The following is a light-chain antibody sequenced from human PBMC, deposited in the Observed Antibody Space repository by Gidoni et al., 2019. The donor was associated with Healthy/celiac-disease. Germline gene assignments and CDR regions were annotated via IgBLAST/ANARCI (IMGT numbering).Light chain of an antibody. J-gene: IGKJ3*01. V-gene: IGKV2-28*01. CDR3: MQALQTPRT. CDR2: LGS. CDR1: QSLLHSNGYNY. Sequence: DIVMTQFPLSLPVTPGEPASISCRSSQSLLHSNGYNYLDWYLQKPGQSPQLLLDLGSNRASGVPDRFSGSGSGTDFTLKISKVEAEDVGVYYCMQALQTPRTFXPXTKVDIK.